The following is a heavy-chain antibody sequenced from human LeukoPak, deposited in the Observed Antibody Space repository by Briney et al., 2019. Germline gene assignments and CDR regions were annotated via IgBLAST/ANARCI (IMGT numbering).Heavy chain of an antibody. J-gene: IGHJ4*02. Sequence: GGSLRLSCAASGFTFSSYWMSWVRQAPGKGLEWVANIKQGGSEKYYVDSVKGRFTISRDNAKNSLYLQMNSLRAEDTAVYYCARVHNYDFWSGYYLKSPYYFDYWGQGTLVTVSS. CDR3: ARVHNYDFWSGYYLKSPYYFDY. V-gene: IGHV3-7*01. CDR2: IKQGGSEK. CDR1: GFTFSSYW. D-gene: IGHD3-3*01.